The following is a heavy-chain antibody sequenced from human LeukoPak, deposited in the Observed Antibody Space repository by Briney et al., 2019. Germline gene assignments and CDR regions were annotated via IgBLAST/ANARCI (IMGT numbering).Heavy chain of an antibody. V-gene: IGHV3-23*01. Sequence: PGGSLRLSCAASGFTFSNYAMNWVRQAPGKGLEWVSTISGSGGSTYYADSVKGRFTISRDNSKNTLYLQMNSLRAEDTAVYYCAKRSLSWYYFDYWGQGTLVTVSS. CDR3: AKRSLSWYYFDY. CDR2: ISGSGGST. D-gene: IGHD2/OR15-2a*01. J-gene: IGHJ4*02. CDR1: GFTFSNYA.